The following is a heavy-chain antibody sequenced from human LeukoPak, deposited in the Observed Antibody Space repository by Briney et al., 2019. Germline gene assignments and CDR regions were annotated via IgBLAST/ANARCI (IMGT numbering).Heavy chain of an antibody. V-gene: IGHV3-74*01. CDR3: AKDRHPARADGYYFDY. Sequence: GGSLRLSCAASGFTFSSYWMHWVRQAPGKGLVWVSRIRYDEGVTNYADSVKGRFTISRDNGKNTLYLQMNSLRAEDTAVYYCAKDRHPARADGYYFDYWGQGTLVTVSS. D-gene: IGHD5-24*01. CDR1: GFTFSSYW. J-gene: IGHJ4*02. CDR2: IRYDEGVT.